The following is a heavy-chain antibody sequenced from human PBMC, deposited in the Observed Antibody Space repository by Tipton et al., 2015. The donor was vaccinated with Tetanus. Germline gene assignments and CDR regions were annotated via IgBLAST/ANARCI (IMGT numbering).Heavy chain of an antibody. D-gene: IGHD6-19*01. CDR2: INPNSGGT. CDR3: ARDRPLAVAGTCDY. J-gene: IGHJ4*02. CDR1: GYTFTGYY. V-gene: IGHV1-2*02. Sequence: QLVQSGAEVKKPGASVKVSCKASGYTFTGYYMHWVRQAPGQGLEWMGWINPNSGGTNYAQKFQGRVTMTRDTSISTAYMELSRLRADDTAVYYCARDRPLAVAGTCDYWGQGTLVTVSS.